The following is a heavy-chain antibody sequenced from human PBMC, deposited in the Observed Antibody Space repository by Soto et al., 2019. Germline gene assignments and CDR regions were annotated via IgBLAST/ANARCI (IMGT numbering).Heavy chain of an antibody. Sequence: EVQLVQSGVEVKKPGESLKISCKGSGYSFTNYWINWVRQMPGKGLEWMGRIDPSNSYTKYSPSFEGHVTISADKSISTAYLQWRSLKASDTAIYYCARFYTTTWPQEVDYWGQGTLVTVSS. J-gene: IGHJ4*02. CDR3: ARFYTTTWPQEVDY. V-gene: IGHV5-10-1*03. D-gene: IGHD1-1*01. CDR2: IDPSNSYT. CDR1: GYSFTNYW.